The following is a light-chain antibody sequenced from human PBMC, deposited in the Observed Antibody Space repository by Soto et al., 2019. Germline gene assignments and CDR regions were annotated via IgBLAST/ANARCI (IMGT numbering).Light chain of an antibody. CDR3: SLYTTDSTYV. Sequence: QSALTQPPSVSGSPGQSVTISCAGTSNDCSTYNSVSWYQRPPGTGPKLIIYEVNNRPSGVPDRFSGSKSGNTASLTISGLQAEDDAEYYCSLYTTDSTYVSGTGTKLTVL. CDR2: EVN. V-gene: IGLV2-18*01. J-gene: IGLJ1*01. CDR1: SNDCSTYNS.